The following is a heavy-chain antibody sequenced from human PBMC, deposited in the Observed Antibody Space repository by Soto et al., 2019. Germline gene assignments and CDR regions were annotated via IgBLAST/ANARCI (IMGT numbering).Heavy chain of an antibody. J-gene: IGHJ3*02. CDR3: GAEMATNGLAFDI. V-gene: IGHV1-69*02. Sequence: QVQLVQSGAEVKKPGSSVKVSCKASGGTFSSYTISWVRQAPGQGLEWMGRIIPILGIANYAQKFQGRVTITADKSTSTAYMELSSLRSEDTAVYYCGAEMATNGLAFDIWGQGTMVTVSS. CDR2: IIPILGIA. D-gene: IGHD5-12*01. CDR1: GGTFSSYT.